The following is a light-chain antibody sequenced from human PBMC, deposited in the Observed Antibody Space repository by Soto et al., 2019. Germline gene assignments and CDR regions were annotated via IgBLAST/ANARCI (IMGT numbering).Light chain of an antibody. CDR1: QSISSW. V-gene: IGKV1-5*03. J-gene: IGKJ5*01. CDR3: QQYNSCLTIT. Sequence: DIQMTRSPSTLSASVGDRVTITCRASQSISSWLAWYQQKPGKAPKLLIYKASSLESGVPSRFSGSGSGTEFTLTISSLQPDDFATYYCQQYNSCLTITLGQGTRLEIK. CDR2: KAS.